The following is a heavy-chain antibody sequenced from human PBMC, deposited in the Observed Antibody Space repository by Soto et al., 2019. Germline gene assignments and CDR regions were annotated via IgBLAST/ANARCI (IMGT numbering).Heavy chain of an antibody. Sequence: QVQLVQSGAEVKKPGSSVKVSCTASGDTFNFYTISWVRQAPGQGLEWMGRIIPMLGMSNYAQNFQGRVTMIADKSTSTADMELSSLRSEDTALYYCATNYGSGSAHFDNWGQGTLVTVSS. D-gene: IGHD3-10*01. J-gene: IGHJ4*02. CDR2: IIPMLGMS. V-gene: IGHV1-69*02. CDR3: ATNYGSGSAHFDN. CDR1: GDTFNFYT.